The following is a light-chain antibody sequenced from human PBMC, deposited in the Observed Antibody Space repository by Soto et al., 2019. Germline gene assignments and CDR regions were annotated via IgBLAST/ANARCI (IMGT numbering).Light chain of an antibody. CDR3: SSFTSSKTVV. CDR1: SSDVGGYNY. V-gene: IGLV2-14*03. Sequence: QSALTQPASVSGSPGQSITISCTGTSSDVGGYNYVSWYQHHPGKAPKLMIYHVTNRPSGVSNRFSGSKSGNTASLTISGRQAEDEGDYYCSSFTSSKTVVFGGGTKVTVL. J-gene: IGLJ2*01. CDR2: HVT.